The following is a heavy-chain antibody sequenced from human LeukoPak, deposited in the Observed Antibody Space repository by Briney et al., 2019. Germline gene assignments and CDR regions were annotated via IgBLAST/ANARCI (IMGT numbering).Heavy chain of an antibody. Sequence: PSETLSLTCAASGGSISSGGFSWSWILQPPGNGLEWIGYMYHGESTYYNPSLESRVTISVDRTKNQFSLKLSSVTAADTAVYYCASTNDFGDYVGAWGQGTLVTVSS. D-gene: IGHD4-17*01. CDR2: MYHGEST. V-gene: IGHV4-30-2*01. CDR3: ASTNDFGDYVGA. J-gene: IGHJ5*02. CDR1: GGSISSGGFS.